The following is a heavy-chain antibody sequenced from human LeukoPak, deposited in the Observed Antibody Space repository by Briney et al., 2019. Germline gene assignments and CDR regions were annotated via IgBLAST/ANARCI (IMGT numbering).Heavy chain of an antibody. D-gene: IGHD3-10*01. J-gene: IGHJ4*02. CDR3: ARGCYGSGSFYSYFDY. CDR2: IKQDGSEK. Sequence: PGGSLRLSCAASGFTFSDYWMSWVRQAPGKGLEWVAIIKQDGSEKYYVDSVKGRFTISRDNTKNSLSLQVNSLRAEDTAVYYCARGCYGSGSFYSYFDYWGQGTLVTVSS. V-gene: IGHV3-7*01. CDR1: GFTFSDYW.